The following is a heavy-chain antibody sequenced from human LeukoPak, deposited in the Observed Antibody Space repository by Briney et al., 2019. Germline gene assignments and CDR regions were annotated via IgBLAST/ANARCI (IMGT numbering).Heavy chain of an antibody. CDR3: ARDIRGYYYGSGSSNYGMDV. Sequence: SETLSLTCTVSGYSISSGYYWGWIRQPPGKGLEWIGSIYHSGSTYYNPSLKSRVTISVDTSKNQFSLKLSSVTAADTAGYYCARDIRGYYYGSGSSNYGMDVWGQGTTVTVSS. V-gene: IGHV4-38-2*02. CDR1: GYSISSGYY. D-gene: IGHD3-10*01. CDR2: IYHSGST. J-gene: IGHJ6*02.